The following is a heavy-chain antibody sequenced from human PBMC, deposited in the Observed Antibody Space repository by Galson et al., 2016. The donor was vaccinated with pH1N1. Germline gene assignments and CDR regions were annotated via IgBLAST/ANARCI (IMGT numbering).Heavy chain of an antibody. CDR3: AKAGRRWELEGAFGLDV. Sequence: SLRLSCAASKFTFDDYAIHWVRQPPGKGPEWLCLISWDGGSTYFADSVKGRFTIYRDNNKNSLYLQMNNVRHEDTALYFCAKAGRRWELEGAFGLDVWGQGTVVTVSS. CDR2: ISWDGGST. J-gene: IGHJ3*01. CDR1: KFTFDDYA. V-gene: IGHV3-43D*04. D-gene: IGHD1-26*01.